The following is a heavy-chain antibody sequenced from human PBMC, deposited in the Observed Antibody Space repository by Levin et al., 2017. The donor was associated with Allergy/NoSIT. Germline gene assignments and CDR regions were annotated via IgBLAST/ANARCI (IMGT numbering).Heavy chain of an antibody. CDR1: GYTFTGYY. J-gene: IGHJ4*02. D-gene: IGHD6-13*01. CDR2: INPNSGGT. CDR3: ARLGWKAAGTSDY. V-gene: IGHV1-2*06. Sequence: GESLKISCKASGYTFTGYYMHWVRQAPGQGLEWMGRINPNSGGTNYAQKFQGRVTMTRDTSISTAYMELSRLRSDDTAVYYCARLGWKAAGTSDYWGQGTLVTVSS.